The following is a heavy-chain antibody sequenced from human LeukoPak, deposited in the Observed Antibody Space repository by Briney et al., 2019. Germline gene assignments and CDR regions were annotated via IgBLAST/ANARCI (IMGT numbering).Heavy chain of an antibody. J-gene: IGHJ4*02. Sequence: SETLSLTCAVSGYSISSGHYWGWIRQPPGKGLEWIGSIYHSGSTCYNPSLKSRVTISVDTSKSQFSLKLSSVTAADTAVYYCAREGRRWAMIDDRDYWGQGTLVTVSS. D-gene: IGHD3-22*01. CDR1: GYSISSGHY. CDR2: IYHSGST. CDR3: AREGRRWAMIDDRDY. V-gene: IGHV4-38-2*01.